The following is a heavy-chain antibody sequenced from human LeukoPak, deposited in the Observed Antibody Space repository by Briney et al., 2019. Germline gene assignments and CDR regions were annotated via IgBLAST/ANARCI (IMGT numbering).Heavy chain of an antibody. CDR1: GFSFSTYE. CDR3: ARETAAFDY. CDR2: ISSSGGTK. D-gene: IGHD6-25*01. V-gene: IGHV3-48*03. J-gene: IGHJ4*02. Sequence: PGGSLRLSCAASGFSFSTYEMSWVRQAPGKGLEWVSYISSSGGTKYYADSVKGRFSISRDNAKNSLYLQMNSLRAEATALYYCARETAAFDYWGQGTLVTVSS.